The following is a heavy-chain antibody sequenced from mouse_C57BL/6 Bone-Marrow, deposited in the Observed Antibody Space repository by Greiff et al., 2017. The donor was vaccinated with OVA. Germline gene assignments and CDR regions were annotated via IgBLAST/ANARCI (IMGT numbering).Heavy chain of an antibody. CDR1: GYTFTSYG. Sequence: QVQLQQSGAELARPGASVKLSCKASGYTFTSYGISWVKQRTGQGLEWIGEIYPRSGNTYYNEKFKGKATLTADKSSSTAYMELRSLTAEDSAVYFCATYYSNYEAYWGQGTLVTVSA. V-gene: IGHV1-81*01. D-gene: IGHD2-5*01. CDR3: ATYYSNYEAY. CDR2: IYPRSGNT. J-gene: IGHJ3*01.